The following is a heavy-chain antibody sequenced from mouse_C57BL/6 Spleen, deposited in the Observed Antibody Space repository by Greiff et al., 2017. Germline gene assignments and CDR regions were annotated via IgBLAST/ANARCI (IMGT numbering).Heavy chain of an antibody. J-gene: IGHJ2*01. CDR1: GYSFTAYN. V-gene: IGHV1-39*01. Sequence: EVQLQESGPELVKPGASVKISCKASGYSFTAYNLNWVKQSNGKSLAWIGVLNPNYGTTSYNQKFKGKATLTVDPSSSTAYMQLNSLTSEDSAVYYCARGAYYGSPLYYFDYWGQGTTLTVSS. CDR3: ARGAYYGSPLYYFDY. CDR2: LNPNYGTT. D-gene: IGHD1-1*01.